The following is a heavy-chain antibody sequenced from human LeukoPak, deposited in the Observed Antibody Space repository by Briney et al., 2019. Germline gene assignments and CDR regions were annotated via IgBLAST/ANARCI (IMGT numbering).Heavy chain of an antibody. Sequence: HTGGSLRLSCAASGFTFSAYSMNWVRQAPEKGLEWVSYIGSSSSPIYYADSVKGRFTISRDNAKNSVYLQMDSLRAEDTAVYYCARDQAYSFDYWGQGTLVTVSS. CDR3: ARDQAYSFDY. CDR2: IGSSSSPI. V-gene: IGHV3-48*01. D-gene: IGHD4-11*01. CDR1: GFTFSAYS. J-gene: IGHJ4*02.